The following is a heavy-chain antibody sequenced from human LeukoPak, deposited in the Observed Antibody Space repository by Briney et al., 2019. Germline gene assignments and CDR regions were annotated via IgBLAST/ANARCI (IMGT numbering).Heavy chain of an antibody. CDR3: ARVSAGVYDSSGSDAFDI. CDR2: INPSGGST. CDR1: GYTFTSYY. J-gene: IGHJ3*02. V-gene: IGHV1-46*01. Sequence: ASVKVSCKASGYTFTSYYMHWVRQAPGQGLEWMGIINPSGGSTSYAQKFQGRVTMTRDMSTSTVHMELSSLRSEDTAVYYCARVSAGVYDSSGSDAFDIWGQGTMVTVSS. D-gene: IGHD3-22*01.